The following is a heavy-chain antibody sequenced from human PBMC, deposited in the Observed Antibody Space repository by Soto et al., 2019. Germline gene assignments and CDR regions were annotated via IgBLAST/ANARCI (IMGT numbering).Heavy chain of an antibody. Sequence: SETLSLTCAVYGGSFSGYYWSWIRQPPGKGLEWIGEINHSGSTNYNPSLKSRVTISVDTSKNQFSLKLSSVTAADTAVYYCARFRPLVVTSYGMDVWGQGTTVTSP. D-gene: IGHD3-22*01. V-gene: IGHV4-34*01. CDR2: INHSGST. J-gene: IGHJ6*02. CDR3: ARFRPLVVTSYGMDV. CDR1: GGSFSGYY.